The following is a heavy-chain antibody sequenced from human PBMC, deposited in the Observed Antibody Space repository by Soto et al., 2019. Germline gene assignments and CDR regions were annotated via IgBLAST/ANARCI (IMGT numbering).Heavy chain of an antibody. D-gene: IGHD4-17*01. J-gene: IGHJ4*02. Sequence: SETLSLTCSVSGASISSTRYYWGWIRQPPGKGLEWIGTIYYRGNTYYNPYLRSRVTMSVDTTKNQFSLKLSSVTAADTAVYYCARREIYGDFIAFWGQGTLVTVSS. CDR3: ARREIYGDFIAF. V-gene: IGHV4-39*01. CDR2: IYYRGNT. CDR1: GASISSTRYY.